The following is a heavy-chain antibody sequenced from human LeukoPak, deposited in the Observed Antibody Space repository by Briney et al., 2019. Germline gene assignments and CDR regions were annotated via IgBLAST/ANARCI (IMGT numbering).Heavy chain of an antibody. CDR1: GGTFSSYT. V-gene: IGHV1-69*05. Sequence: RAASVKVSCKASGGTFSSYTITWVRQAPGQGLEWMGGIIPIFGTANYAQKFQGRVTITRNTSISTAYMELSSLRSEDTAVYYCARGLLSFMRSDYSNSWDNWFDPWGQGTLVTVSS. D-gene: IGHD4-11*01. J-gene: IGHJ5*02. CDR3: ARGLLSFMRSDYSNSWDNWFDP. CDR2: IIPIFGTA.